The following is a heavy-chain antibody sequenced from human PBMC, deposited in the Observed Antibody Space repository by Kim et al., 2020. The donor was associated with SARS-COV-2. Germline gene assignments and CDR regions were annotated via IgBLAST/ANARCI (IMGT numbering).Heavy chain of an antibody. D-gene: IGHD5-12*01. CDR2: TYYRSKWYN. Sequence: SQTLSLTCAISGDSVSSNSAAWNWIRQSPSRGLEWLGRTYYRSKWYNDYAVSVKSRITINPDTSKNQFSLQLNSVTPEDTAVYYCARDRVVATIPYYYYYGMDVWGQGTTVTVSS. CDR1: GDSVSSNSAA. V-gene: IGHV6-1*01. J-gene: IGHJ6*02. CDR3: ARDRVVATIPYYYYYGMDV.